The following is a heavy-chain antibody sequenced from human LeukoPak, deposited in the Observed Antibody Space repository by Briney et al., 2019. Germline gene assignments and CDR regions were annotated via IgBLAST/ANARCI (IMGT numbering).Heavy chain of an antibody. D-gene: IGHD6-6*01. CDR1: GFTFSSYA. Sequence: PGGSLRLSCAASGFTFSSYAMNWVRQAPGKGLQWVSAISGSGGSTYSADSVQGRFIISRDNSKNTLYLQMNSLRADDTAVYYCAKDRKGGYTSSFLGLTQSAFDIWGQGTMVTVSS. V-gene: IGHV3-23*01. J-gene: IGHJ3*02. CDR3: AKDRKGGYTSSFLGLTQSAFDI. CDR2: ISGSGGST.